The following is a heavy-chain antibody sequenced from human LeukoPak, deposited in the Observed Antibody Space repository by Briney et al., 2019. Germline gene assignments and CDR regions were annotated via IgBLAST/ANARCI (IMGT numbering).Heavy chain of an antibody. CDR2: INHSGST. D-gene: IGHD3-10*01. Sequence: SETLSLTCAVYGGSFSGYYWSWIRQPPGKGLEWIGEINHSGSTNYNPSLKSRVTISVDTSKNQSSLKLSSVTAADTAVYYCARRRDGSGSYFAHFDYWGQGTLVTVSS. CDR1: GGSFSGYY. V-gene: IGHV4-34*01. J-gene: IGHJ4*02. CDR3: ARRRDGSGSYFAHFDY.